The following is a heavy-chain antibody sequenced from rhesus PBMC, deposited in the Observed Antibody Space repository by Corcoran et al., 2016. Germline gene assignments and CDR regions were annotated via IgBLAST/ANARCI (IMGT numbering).Heavy chain of an antibody. CDR1: EFTFSSYD. J-gene: IGHJ6*01. CDR3: ARGIRDYYGLDS. V-gene: IGHV3-132*02. D-gene: IGHD2-2*01. CDR2: ISIGRRT. Sequence: VEQLVESGGALVQPGASLRLSCAASEFTFSSYDMHWFRQAPGKGLEWVSAISIGRRTYYPDSLMGRFTISRDNANNSLYLQMNSLRAEDTAVYYCARGIRDYYGLDSWGQGVVVTVSS.